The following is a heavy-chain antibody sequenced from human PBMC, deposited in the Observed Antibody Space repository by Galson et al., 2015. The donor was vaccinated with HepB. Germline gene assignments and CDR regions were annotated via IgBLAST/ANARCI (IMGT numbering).Heavy chain of an antibody. CDR2: IKQDGSDK. V-gene: IGHV3-7*01. J-gene: IGHJ4*02. CDR3: ARVYGYCANGVCYTEFFEY. D-gene: IGHD2-8*01. CDR1: GFTFSSYR. Sequence: SLRLSCAASGFTFSSYRMTWVRQAPGKGLEWVAHIKQDGSDKYYVDSVKGRFTISRDNAKKSLYLQMNSLRVEDTAMYYCARVYGYCANGVCYTEFFEYWGQGTLVTVSS.